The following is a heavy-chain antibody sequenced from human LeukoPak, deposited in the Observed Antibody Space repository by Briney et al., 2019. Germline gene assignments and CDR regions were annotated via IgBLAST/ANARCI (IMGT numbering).Heavy chain of an antibody. D-gene: IGHD6-19*01. Sequence: PGGSLRLSCAASGFTFSSYAMSWVRQAPGKGLEWVSAISGSGGSTYYADSVKGRFTISRDNSKNTLYLQMNSLRAEDTAVYYCARDAARYGSGWYYDFWGQGTLVTVSS. J-gene: IGHJ4*02. CDR2: ISGSGGST. CDR1: GFTFSSYA. CDR3: ARDAARYGSGWYYDF. V-gene: IGHV3-23*01.